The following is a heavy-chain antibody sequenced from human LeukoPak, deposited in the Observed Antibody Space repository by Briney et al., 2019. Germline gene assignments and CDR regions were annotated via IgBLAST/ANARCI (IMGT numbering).Heavy chain of an antibody. D-gene: IGHD2-15*01. CDR1: GGSISSYY. CDR3: ARLDELLAFDY. CDR2: IYYTGST. Sequence: SETLSLTCTVSGGSISSYYWSWIRQPPGKGLELIGYIYYTGSTNYSPSLKSRVIISVDTSKNQFSLKLSSVTAADTAVYYCARLDELLAFDYWGQGTLVTVSS. J-gene: IGHJ4*02. V-gene: IGHV4-59*08.